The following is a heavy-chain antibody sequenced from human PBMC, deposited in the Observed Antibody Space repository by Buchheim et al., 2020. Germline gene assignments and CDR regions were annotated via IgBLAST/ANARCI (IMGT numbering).Heavy chain of an antibody. D-gene: IGHD3-16*02. Sequence: QVQLQQWGAGLLKPSETLSLTCAVYGGSFSGYYWSWIRQPPGKGLEWIGEINNSGSTNYNPSLKSRVTRLEDNYKNQFSVKLSSVTAADTAVYYFARGLWELSGRFDPWGQGTL. J-gene: IGHJ5*02. CDR3: ARGLWELSGRFDP. CDR1: GGSFSGYY. V-gene: IGHV4-34*01. CDR2: INNSGST.